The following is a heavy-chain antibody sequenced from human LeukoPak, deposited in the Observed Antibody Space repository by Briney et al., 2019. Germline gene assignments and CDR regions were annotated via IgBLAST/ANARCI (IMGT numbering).Heavy chain of an antibody. Sequence: SETLSLTCAVSGGSFGSYYWTWIRQSPGNGLEWIGQIDHTGTTACNPSLKTRVTISLDTSKTQFSVNVTSLTAADTAVYYCARGHWGGYNRFDYWGRGTQVTVSS. V-gene: IGHV4-34*01. CDR1: GGSFGSYY. D-gene: IGHD5-24*01. CDR2: IDHTGTT. CDR3: ARGHWGGYNRFDY. J-gene: IGHJ4*02.